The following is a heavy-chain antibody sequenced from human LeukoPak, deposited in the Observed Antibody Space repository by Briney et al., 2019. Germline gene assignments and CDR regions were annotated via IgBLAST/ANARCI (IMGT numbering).Heavy chain of an antibody. CDR2: IRSSSSYI. CDR1: GFTFSSYS. Sequence: GGSLRLSCAASGFTFSSYSMNWVRQAPGKGLEWVSSIRSSSSYIYYADSVKGRFTISRDNSKSTLYLQMNSLRAEDTAVYYCAKAAIVDSSGYDLDYWGQGALVTVSS. J-gene: IGHJ4*02. D-gene: IGHD3-22*01. CDR3: AKAAIVDSSGYDLDY. V-gene: IGHV3-21*04.